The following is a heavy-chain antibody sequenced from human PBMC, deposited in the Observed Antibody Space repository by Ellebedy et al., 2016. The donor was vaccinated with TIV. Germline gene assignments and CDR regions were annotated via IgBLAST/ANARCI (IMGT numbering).Heavy chain of an antibody. Sequence: GGSLRLSCAASGFTFNSYWMTWVRQAPGKGLEWVANINQDGSDKYYVDSLRGRFTISRDNANNSLYLQMNSLRGEDTAVYYCATDGSYGDYRSPTHAFVMWGQGTVVTVSS. CDR1: GFTFNSYW. CDR2: INQDGSDK. J-gene: IGHJ3*02. CDR3: ATDGSYGDYRSPTHAFVM. D-gene: IGHD4-17*01. V-gene: IGHV3-7*01.